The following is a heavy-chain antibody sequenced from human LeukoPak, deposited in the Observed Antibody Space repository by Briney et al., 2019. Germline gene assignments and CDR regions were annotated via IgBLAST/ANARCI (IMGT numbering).Heavy chain of an antibody. D-gene: IGHD5-18*01. Sequence: GGSLRLSCAASGYTFSDYYMSWIRQAPGKGLEWVSYISSSGSTIYYADSVKGRFTISRDNAKNSLYLQMNSLRAEDTAVYYCARDQVDTAMVRDPFDYWGQGTLVTVSS. V-gene: IGHV3-11*01. J-gene: IGHJ4*02. CDR2: ISSSGSTI. CDR3: ARDQVDTAMVRDPFDY. CDR1: GYTFSDYY.